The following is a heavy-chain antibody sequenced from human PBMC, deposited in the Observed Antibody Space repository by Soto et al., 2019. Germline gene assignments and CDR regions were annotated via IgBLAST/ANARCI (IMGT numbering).Heavy chain of an antibody. D-gene: IGHD2-21*01. CDR3: ARGRGYCGGTNCYLDY. CDR2: ISSSGSTI. Sequence: EVQLVESGGGLVQPGGSLRLSCAAYGFSFSSHSMKWVRQAPGKGVEWVSYISSSGSTIYYADSVKGRFTISRDNAKNSLYLQMNSLRDDDTAVYYCARGRGYCGGTNCYLDYWGQGALVTVSS. CDR1: GFSFSSHS. J-gene: IGHJ4*02. V-gene: IGHV3-48*02.